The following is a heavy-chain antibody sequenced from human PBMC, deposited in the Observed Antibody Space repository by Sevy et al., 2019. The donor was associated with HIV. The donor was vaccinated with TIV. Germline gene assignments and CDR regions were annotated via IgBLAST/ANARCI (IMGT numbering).Heavy chain of an antibody. CDR1: GFTFSSYS. D-gene: IGHD1-26*01. V-gene: IGHV3-48*02. CDR2: ISSSSTI. Sequence: GGSLRLSCAASGFTFSSYSMNWVRQAPGKGLEWVSYISSSSTIYYADSVKGRFTISRDNAKNSLYLQMNSLRDEDTAVYYCARGALRNSGSYSVDYWGQGTLVTVSS. CDR3: ARGALRNSGSYSVDY. J-gene: IGHJ4*02.